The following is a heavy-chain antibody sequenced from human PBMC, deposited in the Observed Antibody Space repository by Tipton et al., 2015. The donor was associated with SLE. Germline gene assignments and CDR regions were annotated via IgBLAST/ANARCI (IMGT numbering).Heavy chain of an antibody. J-gene: IGHJ4*02. D-gene: IGHD1-26*01. CDR1: GGSISSYY. CDR3: ARGGGSYMYPVDY. CDR2: INHTGST. Sequence: TLSLTCTVSGGSISSYYWSWIRQPPGKGLEWIGEINHTGSTNYNPSLKSRVTISVDTSKNQFSLKLSSVTAADTAVYYCARGGGSYMYPVDYWGQGTLVTVSS. V-gene: IGHV4-34*01.